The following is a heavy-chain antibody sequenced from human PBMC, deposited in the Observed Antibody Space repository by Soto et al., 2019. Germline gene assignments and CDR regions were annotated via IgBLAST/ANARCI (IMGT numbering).Heavy chain of an antibody. CDR3: AIPFTYLAQFED. CDR1: GVSISSSSYY. V-gene: IGHV4-39*01. CDR2: INYGGTT. Sequence: SETLSLTCTVSGVSISSSSYYWGWLGQPPGKGLEWIGSINYGGTTYYNPSLKSRVTVSMDTSRKQFYLKLSSMTAADTAVYYCAIPFTYLAQFEDWGQRSLVTVSS. D-gene: IGHD2-21*01. J-gene: IGHJ4*02.